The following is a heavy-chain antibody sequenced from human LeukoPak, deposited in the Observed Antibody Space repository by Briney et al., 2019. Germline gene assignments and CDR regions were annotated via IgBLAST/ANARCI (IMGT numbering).Heavy chain of an antibody. CDR3: ARLHRADGMDV. CDR2: IFYSGST. Sequence: TSETLSLTCTVSGGSISSSSYYWGWIRQPPGKGLEWIESIFYSGSTYYNPSLKSRVTISVDTSKNQFSLKPSSVTAADTAVYYCARLHRADGMDVWGQGTTVTVSS. D-gene: IGHD6-13*01. V-gene: IGHV4-39*01. J-gene: IGHJ6*02. CDR1: GGSISSSSYY.